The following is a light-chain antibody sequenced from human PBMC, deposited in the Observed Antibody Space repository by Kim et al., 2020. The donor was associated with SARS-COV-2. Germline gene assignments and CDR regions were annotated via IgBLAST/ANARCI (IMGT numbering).Light chain of an antibody. CDR2: YDS. Sequence: APGKPARVPGGANNIGSKSVPWYQQKPGQAPVLVIYYDSDRPSGIPERFSGSNSGNTATLTISRVEAGDEADYYCQVWDSSSDQYVFGTGTKVTVL. CDR3: QVWDSSSDQYV. V-gene: IGLV3-21*04. CDR1: NIGSKS. J-gene: IGLJ1*01.